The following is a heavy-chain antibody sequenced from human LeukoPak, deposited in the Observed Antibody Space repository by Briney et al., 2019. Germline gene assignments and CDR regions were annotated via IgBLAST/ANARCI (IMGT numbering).Heavy chain of an antibody. CDR1: GGSISSYY. Sequence: PSETLSLTCTVSGGSISSYYWSWIRQPAGKGLEWIGRIYTSGSTNYNPSLKSRVTMSVDTSKNQFSLKLSSVTAADTAVHYCARGSGSYHYYYMDVWGKGTTVTVSS. J-gene: IGHJ6*03. D-gene: IGHD1-26*01. CDR2: IYTSGST. CDR3: ARGSGSYHYYYMDV. V-gene: IGHV4-4*07.